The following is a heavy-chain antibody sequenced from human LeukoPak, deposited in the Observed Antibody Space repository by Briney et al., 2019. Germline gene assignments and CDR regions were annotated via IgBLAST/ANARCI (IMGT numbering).Heavy chain of an antibody. CDR2: IYHSGST. CDR1: GYSISSGYY. CDR3: ASTNGYSYGSLYDY. Sequence: SETLSLTCAVSGYSISSGYYWGWIRQPPGKGLEWIGSIYHSGSTYYNPSLKSRVTISVDTSKNQFSLRLSSVTAADTAVYYCASTNGYSYGSLYDYWGQGTLVTVSS. D-gene: IGHD5-18*01. V-gene: IGHV4-38-2*01. J-gene: IGHJ4*02.